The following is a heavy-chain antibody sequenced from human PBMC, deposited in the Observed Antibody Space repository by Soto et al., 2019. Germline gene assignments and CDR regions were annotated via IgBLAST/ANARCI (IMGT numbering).Heavy chain of an antibody. CDR1: GGSISSSSYY. D-gene: IGHD5-12*01. Sequence: SETLSLTCTVSGGSISSSSYYWDWIRQPPGKGLEWIGSIYYSGSTYYNPSLKSRVTISVDTSKNQFSLKLSSVTAADTAMYYCAKDFGSGYDFRGRYYGMDIWGQGTTVTVSS. V-gene: IGHV4-39*02. J-gene: IGHJ6*02. CDR3: AKDFGSGYDFRGRYYGMDI. CDR2: IYYSGST.